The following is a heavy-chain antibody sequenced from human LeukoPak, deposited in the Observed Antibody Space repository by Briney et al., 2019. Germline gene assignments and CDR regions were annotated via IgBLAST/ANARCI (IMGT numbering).Heavy chain of an antibody. CDR3: ARVTQTDYDFDY. V-gene: IGHV1-69*06. CDR2: IIPIFGTA. J-gene: IGHJ4*02. D-gene: IGHD4-17*01. Sequence: SVKVSCKASGGTFSSYAISWVRQAPGQGLEWMGGIIPIFGTANYAQKFQGRVTITADKSTSTAYMELSSLRSEDTVVYYCARVTQTDYDFDYWGQGTLVTVSS. CDR1: GGTFSSYA.